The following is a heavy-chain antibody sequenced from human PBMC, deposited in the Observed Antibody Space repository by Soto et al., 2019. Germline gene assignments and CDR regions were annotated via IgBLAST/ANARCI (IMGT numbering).Heavy chain of an antibody. CDR1: GGSISSGDYY. V-gene: IGHV4-30-4*01. CDR2: IYYSGST. Sequence: TSETLSLTCTVSGGSISSGDYYWSWIRQPPGKGLEWIGYIYYSGSTYYNPSLKSRVTISVDTSKNQFSLKLSSVTAADTAVYYCTRVVGRGYCSSTSCPRYYYYGMDVWGQGTTVTVSS. D-gene: IGHD2-2*01. CDR3: TRVVGRGYCSSTSCPRYYYYGMDV. J-gene: IGHJ6*02.